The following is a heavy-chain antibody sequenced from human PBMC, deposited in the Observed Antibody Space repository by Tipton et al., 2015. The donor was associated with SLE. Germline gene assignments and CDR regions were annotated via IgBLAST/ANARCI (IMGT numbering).Heavy chain of an antibody. J-gene: IGHJ3*02. CDR1: GFTFSSYC. Sequence: SLRLSCAASGFTFSSYCMSWVRQAPGKGLEWVANIKQDGSEKYYVDSVKGRFTISRDNAKNSLYLQMNSLRAEDTAVYYCASAYSSSWPPDAFDIWGQGTMVTVSS. D-gene: IGHD6-13*01. V-gene: IGHV3-7*01. CDR3: ASAYSSSWPPDAFDI. CDR2: IKQDGSEK.